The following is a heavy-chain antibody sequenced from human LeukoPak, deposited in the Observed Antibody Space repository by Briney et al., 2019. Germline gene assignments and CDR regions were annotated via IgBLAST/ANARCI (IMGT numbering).Heavy chain of an antibody. J-gene: IGHJ2*01. Sequence: GGSLRLSCAATGFTFSSYSMNWVRQAPGKGLEWVSSISSSRSYIYYADSVQGRFTIFRDNAKNSLYLQMNSLRAEDTAVYYCARDLPYNSSSTRWYFDLWGRGTLVTVSS. CDR1: GFTFSSYS. D-gene: IGHD6-13*01. CDR2: ISSSRSYI. V-gene: IGHV3-21*01. CDR3: ARDLPYNSSSTRWYFDL.